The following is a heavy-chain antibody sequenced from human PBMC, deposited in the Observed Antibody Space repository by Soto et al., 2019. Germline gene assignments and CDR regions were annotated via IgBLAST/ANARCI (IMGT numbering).Heavy chain of an antibody. J-gene: IGHJ4*02. Sequence: PSETLSLTCTVSGGSITSYYWSWIRQPPGKELEWIGYIYYRGNTNYNPSLKSRVTISVDTSKNQFSLKLSSVTAADTAVYYCARHPGYYFFWSGYSRYFFAYWAQGTSVTVSS. CDR3: ARHPGYYFFWSGYSRYFFAY. D-gene: IGHD3-3*01. CDR1: GGSITSYY. CDR2: IYYRGNT. V-gene: IGHV4-59*08.